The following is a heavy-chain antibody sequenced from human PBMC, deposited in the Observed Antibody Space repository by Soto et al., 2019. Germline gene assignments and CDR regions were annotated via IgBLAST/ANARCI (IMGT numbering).Heavy chain of an antibody. CDR2: INHSGST. J-gene: IGHJ4*02. V-gene: IGHV4-34*01. CDR1: GGSFSGYY. D-gene: IGHD2-15*01. CDR3: ARNVVVVAATRRGGLFDY. Sequence: QVQLQQWGAGLLKPSETLSLTCAVYGGSFSGYYWSWMRQPPGKGLEWIGEINHSGSTNYNPSLKSRVTISVDTSKNQFSLKLSSVTAADTAVYYCARNVVVVAATRRGGLFDYWGQGTLVTVSS.